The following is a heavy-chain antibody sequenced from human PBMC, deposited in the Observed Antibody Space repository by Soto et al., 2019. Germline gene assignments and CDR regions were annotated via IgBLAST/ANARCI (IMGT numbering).Heavy chain of an antibody. CDR1: GYTSTSYG. V-gene: IGHV1-18*01. CDR3: ARDPHYGNRAFDI. D-gene: IGHD3-10*01. CDR2: ISAYNGNT. Sequence: ASVKVSCKASGYTSTSYGISWVRQAPGRGLEWMGWISAYNGNTNYAQKLQGRVTMTTDTSTSTAYMELRSLRSDDTAVYYCARDPHYGNRAFDIRGQGTMVTLSS. J-gene: IGHJ3*02.